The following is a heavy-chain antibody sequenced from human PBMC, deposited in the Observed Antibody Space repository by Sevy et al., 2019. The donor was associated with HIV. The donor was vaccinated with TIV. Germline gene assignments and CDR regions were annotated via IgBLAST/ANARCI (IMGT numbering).Heavy chain of an antibody. CDR2: IRSKAYGGTT. D-gene: IGHD3-3*01. CDR3: TSLSPEGFYGPIYYYYGMDV. J-gene: IGHJ6*02. V-gene: IGHV3-49*03. Sequence: GGSLRLSCTASGFTFGDYAMSWFRQAPGKGLEWVGFIRSKAYGGTTEYAASVKGRFTISRDDSKSIAYLQMNSLKTEDTAVYYCTSLSPEGFYGPIYYYYGMDVWGQGTTVTVSS. CDR1: GFTFGDYA.